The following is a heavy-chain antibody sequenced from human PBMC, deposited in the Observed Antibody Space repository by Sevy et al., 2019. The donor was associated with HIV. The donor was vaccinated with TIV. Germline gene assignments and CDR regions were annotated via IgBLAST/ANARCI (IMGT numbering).Heavy chain of an antibody. Sequence: GGSLRLSCAASGFTFSSYWMHWVRQAPGKGLVWVSRINSDGSSTSYADSVKGRFTISRDNAKNTLYLQMNSLRAEDTAVYYCATVDSSSWYGPHYFDYWGQGTLVTVSS. J-gene: IGHJ4*02. CDR3: ATVDSSSWYGPHYFDY. CDR2: INSDGSST. V-gene: IGHV3-74*01. CDR1: GFTFSSYW. D-gene: IGHD6-13*01.